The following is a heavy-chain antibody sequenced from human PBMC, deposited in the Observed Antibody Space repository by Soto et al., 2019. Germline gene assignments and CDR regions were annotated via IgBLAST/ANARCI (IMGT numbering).Heavy chain of an antibody. CDR1: GGSFSGYY. D-gene: IGHD1-26*01. V-gene: IGHV4-34*01. Sequence: SETLSLTCAVYGGSFSGYYWSWIRQPPGKGLEWIGEINHSGSTNYNPSLKSRVTISVDTSKNQFSLKLSSVTAADTAVYYCAKDARSIVGATELDYWGQGTLVTVSS. CDR3: AKDARSIVGATELDY. J-gene: IGHJ4*02. CDR2: INHSGST.